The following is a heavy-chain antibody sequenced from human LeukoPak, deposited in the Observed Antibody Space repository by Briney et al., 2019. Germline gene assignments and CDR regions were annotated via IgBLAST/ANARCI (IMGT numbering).Heavy chain of an antibody. Sequence: GGSLRLSCAASGFTVSSNYMSWVRQAPGTGLEWVSVIYSDDSTYYADSVKGRFTISRDNSKNTLYLQMNSLRAEDTAVYYCARVQGSGQPRWYWGQGTLVTVSS. J-gene: IGHJ4*02. CDR1: GFTVSSNY. CDR3: ARVQGSGQPRWY. V-gene: IGHV3-66*01. D-gene: IGHD2-15*01. CDR2: IYSDDST.